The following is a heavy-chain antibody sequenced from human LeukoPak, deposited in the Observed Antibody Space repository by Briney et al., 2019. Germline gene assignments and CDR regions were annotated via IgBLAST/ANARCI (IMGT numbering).Heavy chain of an antibody. V-gene: IGHV4-38-2*01. Sequence: SETLSLTXAVSGYSISSGYYWGWIRQPPGKGLEWIGSIYHSGSTYYNPSLKSRVTISVDTSKNQFSLKLSSVTAADTAVYYCARQDQVGATIGDFDYWGQGTLVTVSS. CDR1: GYSISSGYY. J-gene: IGHJ4*02. CDR3: ARQDQVGATIGDFDY. CDR2: IYHSGST. D-gene: IGHD1-26*01.